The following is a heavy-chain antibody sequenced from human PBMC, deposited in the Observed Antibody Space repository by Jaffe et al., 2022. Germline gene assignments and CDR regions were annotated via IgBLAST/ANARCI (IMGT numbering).Heavy chain of an antibody. CDR3: ASTAPGIAVNEYDAFDI. CDR2: IYHSGST. V-gene: IGHV4-38-2*01. D-gene: IGHD6-19*01. J-gene: IGHJ3*02. Sequence: QVQLQESGPGLVKPSETLSLTCAVSGYSISSGYYWGWIRQPPGKGLEWIGSIYHSGSTYYNPSLKSRVTISVDTSKNQFSLKLSSVTAADTAVYYCASTAPGIAVNEYDAFDIWGQGTMVTVSS. CDR1: GYSISSGYY.